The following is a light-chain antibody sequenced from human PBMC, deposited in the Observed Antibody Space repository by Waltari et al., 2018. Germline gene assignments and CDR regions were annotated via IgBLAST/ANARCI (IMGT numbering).Light chain of an antibody. CDR2: GAS. CDR1: QSVSRT. J-gene: IGKJ1*01. CDR3: QHYVRLPVT. Sequence: EIVLTQSPGTLSLSPGERATLSCRASQSVSRTLAWYQQKPGQPPWLLIYGASTRATGIPDRFSGSGSGTDFSLTISRLEPEDFAVYYCQHYVRLPVTFGQGTKVEIK. V-gene: IGKV3-20*01.